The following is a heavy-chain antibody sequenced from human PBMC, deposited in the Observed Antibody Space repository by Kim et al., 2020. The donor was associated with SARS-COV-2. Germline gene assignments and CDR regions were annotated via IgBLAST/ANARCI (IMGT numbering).Heavy chain of an antibody. J-gene: IGHJ4*02. D-gene: IGHD3-3*01. Sequence: SVKVSCKASGGTFSSYGISWVRQAPGQGLEWMGGIIPIFGTTRYAQKVQGRVTMTAVESTSTAYLELSSLSSEDTAVYYCATTTFGGSNSRYYFVNWGQGTLVTVSS. V-gene: IGHV1-69*13. CDR2: IIPIFGTT. CDR3: ATTTFGGSNSRYYFVN. CDR1: GGTFSSYG.